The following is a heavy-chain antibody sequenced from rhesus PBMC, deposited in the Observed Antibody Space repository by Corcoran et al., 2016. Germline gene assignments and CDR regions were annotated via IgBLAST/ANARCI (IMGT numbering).Heavy chain of an antibody. CDR1: GGSISSSYW. J-gene: IGHJ6*01. CDR3: ARDQDGLDS. CDR2: IYGSSTST. V-gene: IGHV4S10*01. Sequence: HVQLQESGPGLVKPSETLSLPCAVSGGSISSSYWSWIRQAPRKGLEWIGYIYGSSTSTNYNPSLKSRVTISKDTSKNQFSLKLSSVTAADTAVYYCARDQDGLDSWGQGVVVTVSS.